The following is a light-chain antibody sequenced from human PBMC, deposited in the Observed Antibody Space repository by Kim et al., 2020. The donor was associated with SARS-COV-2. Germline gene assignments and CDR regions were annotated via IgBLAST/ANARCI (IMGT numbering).Light chain of an antibody. Sequence: VSPRQTASITLSGTKWGNKYVSWYHQKPGQSPVLVIYQDTKRPSGIPERFSGSNSGNTATLTISGTQTMDEGDYYCQAWDSSTNVVFGGGTQLTVL. J-gene: IGLJ3*02. CDR2: QDT. V-gene: IGLV3-1*01. CDR1: KWGNKY. CDR3: QAWDSSTNVV.